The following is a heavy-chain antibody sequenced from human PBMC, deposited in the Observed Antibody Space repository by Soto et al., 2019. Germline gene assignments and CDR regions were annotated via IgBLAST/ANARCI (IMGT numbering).Heavy chain of an antibody. CDR2: VYYSGGA. D-gene: IGHD3-22*01. V-gene: IGHV4-39*02. CDR3: GRVIEGATRHTDLDS. J-gene: IGHJ5*01. Sequence: SETLSLTCAVSGVSIHNSHSFWAWIRQPPGKGLEFIGSVYYSGGANYNPSLKSRVTISVDPSKDQFSLTLNSVTATDTAVYYCGRVIEGATRHTDLDSWGQGTLVTVSS. CDR1: GVSIHNSHSF.